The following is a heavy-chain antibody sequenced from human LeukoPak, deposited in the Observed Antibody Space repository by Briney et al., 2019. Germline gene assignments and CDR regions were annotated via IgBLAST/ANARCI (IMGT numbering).Heavy chain of an antibody. J-gene: IGHJ3*02. Sequence: GGSLRLSCAATGFTVSSNYMSWIRQAPGKGLEWVSVIYSGGSTYYADSVKGRFTISRDNSKNTLYLQMNSLRAEDTAVYYCAKDVTMIVVVIDDAFDIWGQGTMVTVSS. CDR3: AKDVTMIVVVIDDAFDI. D-gene: IGHD3-22*01. CDR1: GFTVSSNY. CDR2: IYSGGST. V-gene: IGHV3-53*05.